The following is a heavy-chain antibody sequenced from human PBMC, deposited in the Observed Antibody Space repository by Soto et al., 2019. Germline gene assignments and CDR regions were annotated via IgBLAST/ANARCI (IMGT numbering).Heavy chain of an antibody. V-gene: IGHV1-18*01. D-gene: IGHD3-22*01. CDR1: GYTFTTYG. Sequence: ASVKVSCTASGYTFTTYGISWVRQAPGQGLEWMGWISAYNGNTNYAQKLQGRVTMTTDTSTSTAYMELRSLRSDDTAVYYCARLYYYDSSGYPYEGVFDYWGQGTLVTVSS. CDR3: ARLYYYDSSGYPYEGVFDY. CDR2: ISAYNGNT. J-gene: IGHJ4*02.